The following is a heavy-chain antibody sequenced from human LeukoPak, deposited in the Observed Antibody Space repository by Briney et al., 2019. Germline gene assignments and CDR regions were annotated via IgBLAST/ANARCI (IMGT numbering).Heavy chain of an antibody. CDR1: GYTFTNYY. J-gene: IGHJ4*02. Sequence: ASVKVSCKASGYTFTNYYVHWVRQAPGLGLEWMGIISPSGGSTTYAQNFQGRVTMTRDTSTSTVYMELSSLRSEDTAVYYCAKEKSQALINIAPDYWGQGTLVTVSS. CDR2: ISPSGGST. V-gene: IGHV1-46*01. CDR3: AKEKSQALINIAPDY. D-gene: IGHD3-16*01.